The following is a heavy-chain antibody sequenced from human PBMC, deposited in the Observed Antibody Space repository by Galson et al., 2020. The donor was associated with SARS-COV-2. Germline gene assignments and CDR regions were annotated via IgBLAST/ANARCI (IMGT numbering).Heavy chain of an antibody. J-gene: IGHJ4*02. CDR2: ISYDGSNK. CDR1: GFTFSSYA. D-gene: IGHD3-22*01. V-gene: IGHV3-30*04. Sequence: GGSLRLSCAASGFTFSSYAMHWVRQAPGKGLEWVAVISYDGSNKYYADSVKGRFTISRDNSKNTLYLQMNSLRAEDTAVYYCARDYGPYYYDSSGYLYWGQGTLVTVSS. CDR3: ARDYGPYYYDSSGYLY.